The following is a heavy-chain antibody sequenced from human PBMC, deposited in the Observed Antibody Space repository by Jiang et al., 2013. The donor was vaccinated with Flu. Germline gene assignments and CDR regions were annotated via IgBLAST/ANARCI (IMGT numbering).Heavy chain of an antibody. CDR1: TFSSYA. D-gene: IGHD6-13*01. Sequence: TFSSYAISWVRQAPGQGLEWMGRIIPILGIANYAQKFQGRVTITADKSTSTAYMELSSLRSEDTAVYYCATPNPAAAGTFGYWGQGTLVTVSS. CDR2: IIPILGIA. V-gene: IGHV1-69*04. J-gene: IGHJ4*02. CDR3: ATPNPAAAGTFGY.